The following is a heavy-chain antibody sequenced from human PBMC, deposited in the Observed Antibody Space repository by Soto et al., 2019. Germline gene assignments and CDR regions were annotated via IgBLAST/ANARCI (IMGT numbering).Heavy chain of an antibody. CDR3: ARGDILTGYANWFDP. V-gene: IGHV1-18*04. CDR1: GYTFTSYG. CDR2: ISAYNGNT. J-gene: IGHJ5*02. D-gene: IGHD3-9*01. Sequence: VASVKVSCKASGYTFTSYGISWVRQAPGQGLEWMGWISAYNGNTNYAQKLQGRVTMTTDTSTSTAYMELRSLRSDDTAVYYCARGDILTGYANWFDPWGQGTLVTVSS.